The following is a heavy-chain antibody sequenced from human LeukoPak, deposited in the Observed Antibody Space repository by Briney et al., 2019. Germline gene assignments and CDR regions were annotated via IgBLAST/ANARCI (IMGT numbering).Heavy chain of an antibody. CDR2: IYYSGST. Sequence: SETLSLTCTVSGGSISSSSYYWGWIRQPPGKGLEWIGSIYYSGSTYYNPSLKSRVTISVDTSKNQFSLKLSSVTAADTAVYYCARRAAMAHEYWGQGTLVTASS. CDR1: GGSISSSSYY. V-gene: IGHV4-39*01. D-gene: IGHD5-18*01. J-gene: IGHJ4*02. CDR3: ARRAAMAHEY.